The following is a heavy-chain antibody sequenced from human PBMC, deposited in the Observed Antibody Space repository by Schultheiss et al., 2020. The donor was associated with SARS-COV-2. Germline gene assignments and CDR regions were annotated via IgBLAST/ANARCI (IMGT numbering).Heavy chain of an antibody. CDR2: ISYDGSNK. CDR3: TLFLPTDKRGYSYGFYYYYGMDV. Sequence: GESLKISCAASGFTFSSYAMHWVRQAPGKGLEWVAVISYDGSNKYYADSVKGRFTISRDDSKNTLYLQMNSLKTEDTAVYYCTLFLPTDKRGYSYGFYYYYGMDVWGQGTTVTVSS. D-gene: IGHD5-18*01. V-gene: IGHV3-30-3*01. J-gene: IGHJ6*02. CDR1: GFTFSSYA.